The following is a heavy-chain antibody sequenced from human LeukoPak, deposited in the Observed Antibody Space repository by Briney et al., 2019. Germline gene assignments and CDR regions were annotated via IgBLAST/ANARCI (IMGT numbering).Heavy chain of an antibody. CDR1: GGTFSSYA. Sequence: ASVKVSCTASGGTFSSYAISWVRQAPGQGLEWMGGIIPIFGTANYAQKFQGRVTITADESTSTAYMELSSLRSEDTAVYYCARGSSSSSPYYYYYMDVWGKGTTVTVSS. CDR2: IIPIFGTA. D-gene: IGHD6-6*01. V-gene: IGHV1-69*13. CDR3: ARGSSSSSPYYYYYMDV. J-gene: IGHJ6*03.